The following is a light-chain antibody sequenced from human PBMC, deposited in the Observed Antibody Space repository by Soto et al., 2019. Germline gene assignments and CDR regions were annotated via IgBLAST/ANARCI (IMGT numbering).Light chain of an antibody. V-gene: IGKV1-5*01. CDR2: DAS. J-gene: IGKJ1*01. CDR1: QTISIW. Sequence: DIQMTQSPSTLSAPVGDRVTITCQASQTISIWLAWYQQIPGKAPNLLIFDASTLERGVPSRFSGSGSGTEFTLTISSLQPDDVATYYCQHYKGYSRTFGQGTKVDI. CDR3: QHYKGYSRT.